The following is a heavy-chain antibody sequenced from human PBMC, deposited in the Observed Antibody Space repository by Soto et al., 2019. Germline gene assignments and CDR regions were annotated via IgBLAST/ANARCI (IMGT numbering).Heavy chain of an antibody. CDR2: IYYSGST. D-gene: IGHD2-2*01. Sequence: SETLSLTCTVSGGSISSSGYYWSWIRQHPGKGLEWIGYIYYSGSTYYNPSLQSRVTISLGTSKNQFSLKLSSVTAADTAVYYCARDYCSSTSCYYYYGMDVWGQGTTVTVSS. V-gene: IGHV4-31*03. J-gene: IGHJ6*02. CDR3: ARDYCSSTSCYYYYGMDV. CDR1: GGSISSSGYY.